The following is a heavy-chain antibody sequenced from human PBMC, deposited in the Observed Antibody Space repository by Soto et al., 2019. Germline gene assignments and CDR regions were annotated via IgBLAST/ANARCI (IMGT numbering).Heavy chain of an antibody. CDR3: STDGLNYGSFDY. J-gene: IGHJ4*02. Sequence: GGSLRLSCAASGFTFSDAWMTWLSQTPGRGLEWVGRIKNKRSDEATDYAAAVKGRFIISRDDSKNTLYLQMHSLTTEDTAVYYCSTDGLNYGSFDYWGQGTLDTVSS. V-gene: IGHV3-15*01. D-gene: IGHD1-7*01. CDR1: GFTFSDAW. CDR2: IKNKRSDEAT.